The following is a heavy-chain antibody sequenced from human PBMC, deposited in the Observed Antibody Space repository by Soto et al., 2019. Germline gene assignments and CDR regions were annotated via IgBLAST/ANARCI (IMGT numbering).Heavy chain of an antibody. V-gene: IGHV1-69*06. CDR3: ARIAGSRHCSSTSCYVWSLDP. D-gene: IGHD2-2*01. J-gene: IGHJ5*02. Sequence: EASVKVSCKASGGTFSSYAISWVRQAPGQGLEWMGGIIPIFGTANYAQKFQGRVTITADKSTSTAYMELSSLKASDTAMYYCARIAGSRHCSSTSCYVWSLDPWGQGTLVTVSS. CDR2: IIPIFGTA. CDR1: GGTFSSYA.